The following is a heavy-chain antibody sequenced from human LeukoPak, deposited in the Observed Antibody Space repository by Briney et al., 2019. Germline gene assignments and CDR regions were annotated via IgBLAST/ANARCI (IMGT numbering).Heavy chain of an antibody. CDR2: ISSSSSAI. V-gene: IGHV3-48*01. CDR3: ARATMIVVPDAFDI. J-gene: IGHJ3*02. CDR1: GFTFSDSY. D-gene: IGHD3-22*01. Sequence: GGSLRLSCAASGFTFSDSYMNWVRQAPGKGLEWVSYISSSSSAIYYADSVKGRFTISRDNAKNSLYLQMNSLRAEDTAVYYCARATMIVVPDAFDIWGQGTMVTVSS.